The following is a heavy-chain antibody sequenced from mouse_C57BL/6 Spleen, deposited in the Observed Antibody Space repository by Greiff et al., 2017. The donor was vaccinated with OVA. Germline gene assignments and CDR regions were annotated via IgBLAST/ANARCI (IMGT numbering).Heavy chain of an antibody. CDR3: ASSYYYGSSPYYAMDY. V-gene: IGHV1-37*01. Sequence: VQLKQSGPELVKPGASVKISCKASGYSFTGYFMNWVKQSHGKSLEWIGRINPYNGDTFYNQKFKGKATLTVDKSSSTAHMELLSLTSEDFAVYYCASSYYYGSSPYYAMDYWGQGTSVTVSS. D-gene: IGHD1-1*01. CDR2: INPYNGDT. CDR1: GYSFTGYF. J-gene: IGHJ4*01.